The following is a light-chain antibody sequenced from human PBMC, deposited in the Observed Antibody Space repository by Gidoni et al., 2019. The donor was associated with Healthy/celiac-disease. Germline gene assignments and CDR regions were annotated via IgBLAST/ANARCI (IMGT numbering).Light chain of an antibody. CDR3: QQYKNWPPLT. CDR1: QSVRSN. J-gene: IGKJ4*01. Sequence: EIVITPSPATLSVSPGERATLSCRASQSVRSNLAWYQPKPGQAPRLLIYGASTRATGIPARFSGSGSGTEFTLTISSLQSEDFAVYYCQQYKNWPPLTFGGGTKVEIK. CDR2: GAS. V-gene: IGKV3-15*01.